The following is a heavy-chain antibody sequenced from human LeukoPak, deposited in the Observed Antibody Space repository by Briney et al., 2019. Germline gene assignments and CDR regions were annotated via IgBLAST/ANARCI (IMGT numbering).Heavy chain of an antibody. V-gene: IGHV3-23*01. J-gene: IGHJ4*02. CDR1: GFTFSNTA. Sequence: PGGSLRLSCAASGFTFSNTAMSWVRRAPGKGLEWVSAISASGDGTFYTDSVKGRFTVSRDNSKNMLYLQMNSLRGDDTAVYYCAKGGKWDVTPFDYWGQGTLVTVSS. CDR2: ISASGDGT. D-gene: IGHD1-26*01. CDR3: AKGGKWDVTPFDY.